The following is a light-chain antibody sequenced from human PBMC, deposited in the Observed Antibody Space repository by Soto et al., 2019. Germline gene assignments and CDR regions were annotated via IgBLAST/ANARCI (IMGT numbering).Light chain of an antibody. CDR2: DAS. CDR1: QSVSSY. J-gene: IGKJ1*01. Sequence: EIVLTQSPATLSLSPGERATLSCRASQSVSSYLAWYQQRPGQAPRLLIYDASNRATGIPARFSGSGSGTDFTLTISSLEAEDFAVYYCQQRRTFGQGTRWIS. V-gene: IGKV3-11*01. CDR3: QQRRT.